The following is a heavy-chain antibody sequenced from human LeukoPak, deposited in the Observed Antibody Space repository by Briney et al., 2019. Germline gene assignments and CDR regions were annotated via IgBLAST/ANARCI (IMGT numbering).Heavy chain of an antibody. J-gene: IGHJ4*02. Sequence: KASETLSLTCSVSDGSISSYFCSWIRQPPGKGLEWIGYIYYSGSTNYNPSLKSRVTMSVDTSKNQFSLKLSSLTAADTAVYYCARIERAVAGTIDYWGQGTLVTVSP. CDR3: ARIERAVAGTIDY. CDR2: IYYSGST. CDR1: DGSISSYF. D-gene: IGHD6-19*01. V-gene: IGHV4-59*08.